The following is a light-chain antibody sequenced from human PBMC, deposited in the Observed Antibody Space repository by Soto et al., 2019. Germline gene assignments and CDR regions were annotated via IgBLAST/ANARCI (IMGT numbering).Light chain of an antibody. Sequence: DIQMTQSPSSLSASVGARVTVTCRASQSITTYLNWFQHRPGKAPKLLIYATSSVPSGVPSRFSGSRSGTDFTLTISSLQPEDFAIDTCQQTYTTPWSCGQGTEVEI. V-gene: IGKV1-39*01. CDR3: QQTYTTPWS. CDR1: QSITTY. CDR2: ATS. J-gene: IGKJ1*01.